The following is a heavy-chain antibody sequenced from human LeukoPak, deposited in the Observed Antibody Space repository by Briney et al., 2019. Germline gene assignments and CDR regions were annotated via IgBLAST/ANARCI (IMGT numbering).Heavy chain of an antibody. CDR3: AKVSAPRTTNYYYYGMDV. V-gene: IGHV3-23*01. CDR2: ISGSGGST. D-gene: IGHD1-1*01. CDR1: GFTFSSYA. J-gene: IGHJ6*02. Sequence: GGSLRLSCAASGFTFSSYAMCWVRQAPGKGLEWVSAISGSGGSTYYADSVKGRFTISRDNSKNTLYLQMNSLRAEDTAVYYCAKVSAPRTTNYYYYGMDVWGQGTTVTVSS.